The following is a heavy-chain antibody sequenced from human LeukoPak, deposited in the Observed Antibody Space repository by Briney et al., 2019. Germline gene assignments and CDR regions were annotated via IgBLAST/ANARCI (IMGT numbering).Heavy chain of an antibody. J-gene: IGHJ5*02. V-gene: IGHV1-8*01. CDR2: MNPNTGKA. CDR1: GYTFTSYD. D-gene: IGHD3-16*02. CDR3: ARGGGSYNWFDP. Sequence: ASVKVCCKAAGYTFTSYDVNWVRQATAQGLEWMGWMNPNTGKAAHAQNCQGRITMTRDTSTSTAYMELSSLRSEDTAIYYCARGGGSYNWFDPWGQGALVAASS.